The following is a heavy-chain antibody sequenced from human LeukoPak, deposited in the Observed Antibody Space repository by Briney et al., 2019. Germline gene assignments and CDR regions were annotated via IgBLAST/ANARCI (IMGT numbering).Heavy chain of an antibody. J-gene: IGHJ4*02. CDR1: GFTFSSYA. Sequence: GRSLRLSCAASGFTFSSYAMHWVRQAPGKGLEWVAVISYDGSNKYYADSVKGRFTISRDNSKNTLYLQMNSLRAEDTAVYYCAKAKLTSGLFDYWGQGTLVTVSS. CDR2: ISYDGSNK. V-gene: IGHV3-30-3*01. D-gene: IGHD3-3*01. CDR3: AKAKLTSGLFDY.